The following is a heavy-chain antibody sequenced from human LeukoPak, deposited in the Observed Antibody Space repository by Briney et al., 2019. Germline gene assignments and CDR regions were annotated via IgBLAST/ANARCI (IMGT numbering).Heavy chain of an antibody. CDR1: GYSFTSYW. V-gene: IGHV5-51*01. D-gene: IGHD6-13*01. CDR3: AITGGGYSSTSYNWFDP. Sequence: GESLKISCKGSGYSFTSYWIGWVRQMPGKGLEWMGIIYPADSDTRYSPSFQGQVTISADKSISTAYLQWSSLKASDAAMYYCAITGGGYSSTSYNWFDPWGQGTLVIVSS. J-gene: IGHJ5*02. CDR2: IYPADSDT.